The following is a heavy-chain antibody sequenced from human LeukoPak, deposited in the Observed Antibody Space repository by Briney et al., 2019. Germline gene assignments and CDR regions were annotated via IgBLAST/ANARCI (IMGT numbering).Heavy chain of an antibody. CDR2: IYYSGST. D-gene: IGHD6-13*01. Sequence: SETLSLTCTVSGGSISSSSYYWGWIRQPPGKGLEWIGSIYYSGSTYYNPSLKSRVTISVDTSKNQFSLKLSSVTAADTAVYYCARVYGVLVAAAGTGWFDPWGQGTLVTVSS. CDR1: GGSISSSSYY. J-gene: IGHJ5*02. V-gene: IGHV4-39*07. CDR3: ARVYGVLVAAAGTGWFDP.